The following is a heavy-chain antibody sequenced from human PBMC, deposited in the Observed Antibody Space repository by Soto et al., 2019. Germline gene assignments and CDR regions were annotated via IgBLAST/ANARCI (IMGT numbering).Heavy chain of an antibody. CDR3: VKDGGYCSSATCYSPRNHYFDA. D-gene: IGHD2-2*01. CDR1: GFDFSVYW. J-gene: IGHJ5*02. Sequence: GGFLRLSCAASGFDFSVYWMSWVRQAPGKGPEWVANIKFDGSEKQYVDSVKGRFTISRDNARNSVFLQMNSLRAGDTAVYYCVKDGGYCSSATCYSPRNHYFDAWGQGTLVTVSS. V-gene: IGHV3-7*03. CDR2: IKFDGSEK.